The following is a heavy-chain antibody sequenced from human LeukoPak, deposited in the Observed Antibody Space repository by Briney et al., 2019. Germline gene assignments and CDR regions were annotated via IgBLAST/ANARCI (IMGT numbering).Heavy chain of an antibody. CDR2: ISNSGDST. CDR1: GFTFSSYA. Sequence: GGSLRLSCAASGFTFSSYAMSWVRQAPGKGLEWVSSISNSGDSTYYADSVKGRFTISRDNSENTVYLQMNSLRADDTAVYYCGNNWNMDCWGQGTLVTVSS. CDR3: GNNWNMDC. J-gene: IGHJ4*02. D-gene: IGHD1-1*01. V-gene: IGHV3-23*01.